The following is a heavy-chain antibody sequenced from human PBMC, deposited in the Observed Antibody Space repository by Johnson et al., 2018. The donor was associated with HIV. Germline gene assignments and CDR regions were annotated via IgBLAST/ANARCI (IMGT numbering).Heavy chain of an antibody. J-gene: IGHJ3*02. CDR2: VTGTGGDT. Sequence: VHLVESGGGLVQPGGSLRLSCAASGFTFSSYGMSWVRQAPGKGLEWVSGVTGTGGDTYYAESVKGRFTISRDNSKNTLYLQMNKLRAEDTAVYFCASQVRGLRLGVDAFDIWGQGTMVTVSS. CDR3: ASQVRGLRLGVDAFDI. V-gene: IGHV3-23*04. D-gene: IGHD3-16*01. CDR1: GFTFSSYG.